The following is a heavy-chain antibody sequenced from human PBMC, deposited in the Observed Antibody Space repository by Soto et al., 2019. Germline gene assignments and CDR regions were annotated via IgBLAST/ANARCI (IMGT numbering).Heavy chain of an antibody. CDR2: INQDGSEN. Sequence: EVHLVESGGGLVQPGGSLRLSCAASEFTFSSNWMHWVRQAPGKGLEWVANINQDGSENYYVDSVKGRFTISRDNAKNSLYLQMNSLRAEDTAVYYCARELLRVCAFDIWGQGTIVTVSS. CDR3: ARELLRVCAFDI. V-gene: IGHV3-7*01. J-gene: IGHJ3*02. CDR1: EFTFSSNW. D-gene: IGHD2-15*01.